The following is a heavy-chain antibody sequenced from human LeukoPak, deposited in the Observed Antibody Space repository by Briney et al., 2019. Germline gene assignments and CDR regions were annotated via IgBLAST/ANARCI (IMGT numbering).Heavy chain of an antibody. CDR1: GGSFSGYY. Sequence: PSETLSLTCAVYGGSFSGYYWSWIRQPPGKGLEWIGEINHSGSTNYNPSLKSRVTISVDTSKNQFSLKLSSVTAADTAVYYCARGQTPTSGDSPPASYGFEYAFDIWGQGTMVTVSS. CDR3: ARGQTPTSGDSPPASYGFEYAFDI. D-gene: IGHD5-18*01. CDR2: INHSGST. V-gene: IGHV4-34*01. J-gene: IGHJ3*02.